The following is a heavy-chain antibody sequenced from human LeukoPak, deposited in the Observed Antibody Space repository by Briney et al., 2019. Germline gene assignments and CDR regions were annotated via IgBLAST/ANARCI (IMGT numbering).Heavy chain of an antibody. J-gene: IGHJ6*02. Sequence: APQKGSCKASGYTVSAYYIHWVRQAPGQGREWVGWIDSLNGNTKYAQKFQSRLTITKETTIRIAYGELSIPVSDDTAVYYWASEAYCIGGRCSVYRVDSWGQGTTVTVSS. CDR3: ASEAYCIGGRCSVYRVDS. D-gene: IGHD2-15*01. V-gene: IGHV1-2*02. CDR2: IDSLNGNT. CDR1: GYTVSAYY.